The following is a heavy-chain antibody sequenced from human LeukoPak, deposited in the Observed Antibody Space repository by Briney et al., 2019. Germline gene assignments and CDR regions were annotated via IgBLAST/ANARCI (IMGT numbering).Heavy chain of an antibody. V-gene: IGHV1-46*01. J-gene: IGHJ3*02. Sequence: ASVKVSCKASGYTFTSYYMHWVRQAPGQGLEWMGIINPSGGNTSYAQKFQGRVTMTRDMSTSTVYMELSSLRSEDTAVYYCARDRLSAGTGAPVAFDIWGQGTMVTVSS. CDR2: INPSGGNT. CDR1: GYTFTSYY. D-gene: IGHD1-1*01. CDR3: ARDRLSAGTGAPVAFDI.